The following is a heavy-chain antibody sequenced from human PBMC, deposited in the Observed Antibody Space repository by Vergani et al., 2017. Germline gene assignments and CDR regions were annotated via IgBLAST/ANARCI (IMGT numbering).Heavy chain of an antibody. J-gene: IGHJ4*02. CDR2: ICHTEDT. Sequence: QVQLQESGPGLVKPPGTLFLTCAVSGDSISSNNCWTWVRQPPGKGLAWIGEICHTEDTKYSPSLKSRVTVSVDESRNLFSLRLNSVTAAVTAVYYCATIGYRRWGYYFDYWGQGILVTVSS. CDR3: ATIGYRRWGYYFDY. CDR1: GDSISSNNC. D-gene: IGHD2-2*02. V-gene: IGHV4-4*03.